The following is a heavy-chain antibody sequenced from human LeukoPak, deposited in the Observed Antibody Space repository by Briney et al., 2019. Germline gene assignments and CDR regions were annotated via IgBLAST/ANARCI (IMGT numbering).Heavy chain of an antibody. CDR2: INPNSGGT. CDR3: ARAGILYHGSGSYYNG. D-gene: IGHD3-10*01. Sequence: ASVKVSCKASGYTFTGYYMHWVRQAPGQGLEWMGWINPNSGGTNYAQKFQGRVTMTRDTSISTAYMELSRLRSDDTAVYYCARAGILYHGSGSYYNGWGQGTLVTVSS. V-gene: IGHV1-2*02. J-gene: IGHJ4*02. CDR1: GYTFTGYY.